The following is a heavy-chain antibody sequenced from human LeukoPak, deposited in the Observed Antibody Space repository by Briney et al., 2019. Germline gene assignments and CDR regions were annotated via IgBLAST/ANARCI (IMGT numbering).Heavy chain of an antibody. J-gene: IGHJ6*03. D-gene: IGHD6-19*01. CDR2: MNPNSGNA. Sequence: ASVKVSCKASGYTFISYDINWVRRVTGQGLEWMGWMNPNSGNAAYAQKFQGRVTITRNTSISTAFMELSSLRSEDTAVYYCARRAVGNSYYYSMDVWGKGTTVTVSS. CDR3: ARRAVGNSYYYSMDV. CDR1: GYTFISYD. V-gene: IGHV1-8*03.